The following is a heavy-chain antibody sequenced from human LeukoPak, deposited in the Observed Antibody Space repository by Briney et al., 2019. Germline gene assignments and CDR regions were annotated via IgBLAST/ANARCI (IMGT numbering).Heavy chain of an antibody. V-gene: IGHV1-69*06. CDR3: ARDPVGATTGQYFDY. Sequence: GASVKVSCKASGGTFSSYAISWVRQAPGQGLEWMGGIIPIFGTANYAQKFQGRVTITAGKSTSTAYMELSSLRSEDTAVYYCARDPVGATTGQYFDYWGQGTPVTVSS. D-gene: IGHD1-26*01. CDR2: IIPIFGTA. CDR1: GGTFSSYA. J-gene: IGHJ4*02.